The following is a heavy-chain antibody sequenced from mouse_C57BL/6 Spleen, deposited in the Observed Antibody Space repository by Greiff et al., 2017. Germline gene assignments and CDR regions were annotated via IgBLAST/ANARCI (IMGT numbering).Heavy chain of an antibody. V-gene: IGHV1-50*01. CDR1: GYTFTSYW. CDR3: ARRDYDWFAD. Sequence: QVQLQQPGAELVKPGASVKLSCKASGYTFTSYWMQWVKQRPGQGLEWIGEIDPSDSYTNYNQKFKGKATLTVDTSSSTAYMQLSSLTSEDSAVYYCARRDYDWFADWGQGTLVTVSA. D-gene: IGHD2-4*01. J-gene: IGHJ3*01. CDR2: IDPSDSYT.